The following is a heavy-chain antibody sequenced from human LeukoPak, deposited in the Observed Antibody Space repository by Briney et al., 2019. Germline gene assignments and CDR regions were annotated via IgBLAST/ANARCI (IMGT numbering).Heavy chain of an antibody. CDR1: GFTFSSYA. V-gene: IGHV3-30*14. CDR2: ISYDGSNK. Sequence: GRSLRLSCAASGFTFSSYAMHWVRQAPGKGLEWVAVISYDGSNKYYADSVKGRFTISRGNSKNTLYLQMNSLRAEDTAVYYCARGPRVFHSIAYYFDYWGQGTLVTVSS. CDR3: ARGPRVFHSIAYYFDY. J-gene: IGHJ4*02. D-gene: IGHD2/OR15-2a*01.